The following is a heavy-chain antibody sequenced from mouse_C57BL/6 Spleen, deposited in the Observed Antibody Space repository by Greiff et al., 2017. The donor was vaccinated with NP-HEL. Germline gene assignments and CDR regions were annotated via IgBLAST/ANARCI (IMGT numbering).Heavy chain of an antibody. CDR1: GYTFTSYW. D-gene: IGHD1-1*01. Sequence: QVQLQQPGAELVKPGASVKLSCKASGYTFTSYWMHWVKQRPGQGLEWIGMIHPHSGSTTYNEKFKSKATLTVDTSSSTAYMQLSSRTSEDYAVYYCARVGTTVVRYFDVWGTGTTVTVSS. CDR3: ARVGTTVVRYFDV. J-gene: IGHJ1*03. CDR2: IHPHSGST. V-gene: IGHV1-64*01.